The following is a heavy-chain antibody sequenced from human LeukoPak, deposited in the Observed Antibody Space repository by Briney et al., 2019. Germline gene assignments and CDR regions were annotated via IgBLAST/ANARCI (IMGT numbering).Heavy chain of an antibody. V-gene: IGHV3-48*04. CDR1: GFTFSSYN. CDR2: ITTSSSTI. Sequence: GSLKLSCAASGFTFSSYNMDWVRQAPGKGLEWLSYITTSSSTIYYADSVKGRFSISRDNANNSLFLQMNTLRGDDTALYYCARVGLLVNGAFDIWGQGTMVTVAS. D-gene: IGHD2-8*01. CDR3: ARVGLLVNGAFDI. J-gene: IGHJ3*02.